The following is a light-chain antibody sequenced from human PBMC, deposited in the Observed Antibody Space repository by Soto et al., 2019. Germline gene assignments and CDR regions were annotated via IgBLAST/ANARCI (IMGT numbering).Light chain of an antibody. CDR2: GAS. V-gene: IGKV3-20*01. CDR3: HQYGSSPQT. CDR1: EGLTNSY. J-gene: IGKJ1*01. Sequence: EIVLTQSPGTLSLSPGEVATLCCRASEGLTNSYLAWYQQKPGQAPSLLIYGASSRATGIPDRFSGSGSGTEFTLTVDRLEPEDFAVYYCHQYGSSPQTFGRGTKVDI.